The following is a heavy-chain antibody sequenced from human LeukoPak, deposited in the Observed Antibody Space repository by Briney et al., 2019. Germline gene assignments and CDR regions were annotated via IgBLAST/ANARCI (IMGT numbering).Heavy chain of an antibody. CDR3: ARRNPTDYDILTGYGDFDY. V-gene: IGHV1-18*01. D-gene: IGHD3-9*01. Sequence: ASVKVSCKASGYTFTSYGISWVRQAPGQGLEWMGWISAYNGNTNYAQKLQGRVTMTTDTSTSTAYMELRSLRSDDTAVYYCARRNPTDYDILTGYGDFDYWGQGTLVTVSS. J-gene: IGHJ4*02. CDR2: ISAYNGNT. CDR1: GYTFTSYG.